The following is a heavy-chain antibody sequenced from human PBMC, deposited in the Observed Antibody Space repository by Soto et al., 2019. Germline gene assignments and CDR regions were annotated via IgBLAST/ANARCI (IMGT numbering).Heavy chain of an antibody. CDR2: IYPDDSDT. V-gene: IGHV5-51*01. D-gene: IGHD3-9*01. Sequence: GESLKISCKGSGYSFTSYWVGWVRQMPGKGLEWMGIIYPDDSDTRYSPSFQGHVTISADKSISTAYLQWSSLKASDSATYYCARRDILTGYVYFDYWGQRTPVTVSS. CDR3: ARRDILTGYVYFDY. J-gene: IGHJ4*02. CDR1: GYSFTSYW.